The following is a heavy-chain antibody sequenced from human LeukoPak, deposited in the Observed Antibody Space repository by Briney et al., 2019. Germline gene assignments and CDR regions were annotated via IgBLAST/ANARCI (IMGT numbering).Heavy chain of an antibody. V-gene: IGHV4-31*03. CDR3: AREGSYGSGSYYNGNYPISKVLGTPNYYYYYGMDV. D-gene: IGHD3-10*01. Sequence: PSETLSLTCTVSGGSISSGGYYWSWIRQHPGKGLEWIGYIYYSGSTYYNPSLKSRVTISVDTSKNQFSLKLSSVTAADTAVYYCAREGSYGSGSYYNGNYPISKVLGTPNYYYYYGMDVWGQGTTVTVSS. CDR2: IYYSGST. CDR1: GGSISSGGYY. J-gene: IGHJ6*02.